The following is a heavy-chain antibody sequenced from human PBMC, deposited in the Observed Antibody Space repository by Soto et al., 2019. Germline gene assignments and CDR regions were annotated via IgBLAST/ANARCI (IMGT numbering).Heavy chain of an antibody. CDR3: ARLLGYVVPAAMDNWFDP. CDR1: GGSISSSSYY. CDR2: ICYSGST. D-gene: IGHD2-2*01. Sequence: SETLSLTCTVSGGSISSSSYYWGWIRQPPGKGLEWIGSICYSGSTYYNPSLKSRVTISVDTSKNQFSLKLSSVTAADTAVYYCARLLGYVVPAAMDNWFDPWGQGTLVTVSS. J-gene: IGHJ5*02. V-gene: IGHV4-39*01.